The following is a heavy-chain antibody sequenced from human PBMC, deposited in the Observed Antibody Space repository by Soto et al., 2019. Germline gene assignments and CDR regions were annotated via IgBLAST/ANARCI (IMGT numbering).Heavy chain of an antibody. V-gene: IGHV4-31*11. CDR3: AKSLGQWLEKQNFFDA. Sequence: QVQLQESGPGLVKPSQTLVLTCAVSRGSINSGGYFWNWIRQHPGKDLEWIGFIYYTGSTYYNPSLKSRISLSVDTSKNQFSSKMTSMTAADTAIYYCAKSLGQWLEKQNFFDAWGQGIPVTVSS. J-gene: IGHJ5*02. CDR1: RGSINSGGYF. CDR2: IYYTGST. D-gene: IGHD3-22*01.